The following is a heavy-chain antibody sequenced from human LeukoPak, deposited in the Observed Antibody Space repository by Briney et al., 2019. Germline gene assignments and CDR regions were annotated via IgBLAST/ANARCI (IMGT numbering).Heavy chain of an antibody. CDR1: GFTVSSIH. D-gene: IGHD3-22*01. J-gene: IGHJ3*02. CDR3: ARGGRGSAAVVAPRSFDI. V-gene: IGHV3-53*01. CDR2: TYTGGNS. Sequence: GGSLRLSCAASGFTVSSIHMVWVRQAPGKGLEWVSATYTGGNSYYADSVKGRFIISRDISKNTLYLQMNSLRAEDSALYYCARGGRGSAAVVAPRSFDIWGQGTMVTVSS.